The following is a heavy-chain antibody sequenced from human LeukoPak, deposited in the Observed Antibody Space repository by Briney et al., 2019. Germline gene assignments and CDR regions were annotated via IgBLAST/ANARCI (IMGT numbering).Heavy chain of an antibody. J-gene: IGHJ6*03. V-gene: IGHV4-59*11. D-gene: IGHD6-13*01. Sequence: SETLSLTCTVSGGSISSHYWSWLRQPPGKGLEWIGYIHYSGTTSYNPSLESRVTMSVDTSKNQFSLKLSSVTAADTAVYYCASLASSSWYNYLDVWGKGTTVTVSS. CDR2: IHYSGTT. CDR3: ASLASSSWYNYLDV. CDR1: GGSISSHY.